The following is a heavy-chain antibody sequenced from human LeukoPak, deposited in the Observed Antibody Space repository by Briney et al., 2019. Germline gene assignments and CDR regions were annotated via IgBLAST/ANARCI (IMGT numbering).Heavy chain of an antibody. V-gene: IGHV1-18*01. CDR1: GYTFI. CDR3: ARVDNGAWYLDY. J-gene: IGHJ4*02. CDR2: ISAYSGNT. D-gene: IGHD2-2*03. Sequence: EASVKVSCKASGYTFIISWVRQAPGQGLEWMGWISAYSGNTKYAQKYQGRVTMTTDTSTSTAYMELRSLRSDDTAVYYCARVDNGAWYLDYWGQGTLVTVSS.